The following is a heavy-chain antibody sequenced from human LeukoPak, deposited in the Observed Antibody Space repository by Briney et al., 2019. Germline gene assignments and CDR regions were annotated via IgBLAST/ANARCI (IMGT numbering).Heavy chain of an antibody. CDR3: ARSSLANY. Sequence: SETLSLTCAVYGGPFSGYYWSWIRQPPGKGLEWIGEINHSGSTNYNPSLKSRVTISVDTSKNQFSLKLSSVTAADTAVYYCARSSLANYWGQGTLVTVSS. J-gene: IGHJ4*02. D-gene: IGHD6-13*01. CDR2: INHSGST. CDR1: GGPFSGYY. V-gene: IGHV4-34*01.